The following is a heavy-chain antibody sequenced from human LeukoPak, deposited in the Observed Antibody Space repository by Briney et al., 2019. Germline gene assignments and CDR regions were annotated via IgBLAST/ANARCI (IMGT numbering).Heavy chain of an antibody. CDR2: ISGSGGST. CDR3: ATNQPFYGGNSGLFDY. Sequence: GGSLRLSCAASGFTSSSYAMSWVRQAPGKGLEWVSAISGSGGSTYYADSVKGRFTISRDNSKNTLYLQMNSLRAEDTAVYYCATNQPFYGGNSGLFDYWGQGTLVTVSS. J-gene: IGHJ4*02. D-gene: IGHD4-23*01. V-gene: IGHV3-23*01. CDR1: GFTSSSYA.